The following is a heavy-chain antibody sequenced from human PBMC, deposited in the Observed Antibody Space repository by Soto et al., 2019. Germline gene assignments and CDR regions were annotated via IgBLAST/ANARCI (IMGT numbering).Heavy chain of an antibody. Sequence: QVQLVQSGAEVKKPGSSVKVSCKASGGTFSSYAISWVRQAPGQGLEWMGGLIPIFGTANYAQKFQGRVTITADESTSTAYMELSSLRSEDTAVYYCARCGVGATHYYYYYGMDVWGQGTTVTVSS. CDR2: LIPIFGTA. V-gene: IGHV1-69*01. CDR3: ARCGVGATHYYYYYGMDV. D-gene: IGHD1-26*01. J-gene: IGHJ6*02. CDR1: GGTFSSYA.